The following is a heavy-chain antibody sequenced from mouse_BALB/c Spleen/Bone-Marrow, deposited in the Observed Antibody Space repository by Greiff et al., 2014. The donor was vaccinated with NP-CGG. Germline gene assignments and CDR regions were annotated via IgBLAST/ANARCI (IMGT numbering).Heavy chain of an antibody. J-gene: IGHJ1*01. CDR3: ARDGYGRYFDV. D-gene: IGHD2-2*01. V-gene: IGHV1-26*01. CDR2: INPYNGGS. CDR1: GYSFTDYT. Sequence: VQLQQSGPELVKPGASMKISCKASGYSFTDYTMNWVRQSHGKNLEWIGLINPYNGGSTYNQKFKGTATLTADRSSSTAYMELLSLTSDDSAVYYCARDGYGRYFDVWGAGTTVTVSS.